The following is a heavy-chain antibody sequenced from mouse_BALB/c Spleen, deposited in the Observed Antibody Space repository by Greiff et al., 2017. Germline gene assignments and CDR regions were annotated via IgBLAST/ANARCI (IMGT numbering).Heavy chain of an antibody. CDR2: ISDGGSYT. D-gene: IGHD2-4*01. CDR3: ARGSTMITAWFAY. Sequence: EVQLVESGGGLVKPGGSLKLSCAASGFTFSDYYMYWVRQTPEKRLEWVATISDGGSYTYYLDSVKGRFTISRDNAKNNLYLQMSSLKSEDTAMYYCARGSTMITAWFAYWGQGTLVTVSA. CDR1: GFTFSDYY. J-gene: IGHJ3*01. V-gene: IGHV5-4*02.